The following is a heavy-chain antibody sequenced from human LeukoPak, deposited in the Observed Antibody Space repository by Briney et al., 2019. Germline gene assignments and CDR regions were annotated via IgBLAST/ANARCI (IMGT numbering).Heavy chain of an antibody. CDR3: ARGEPIVVVPAASYFDY. CDR1: GFTFSSYS. V-gene: IGHV3-48*01. D-gene: IGHD2-2*01. Sequence: GGSLRLSCAASGFTFSSYSMNWVRQAPGKGLEWVSYISSSSSTIYYADSVKGRFTISGDNAKNSLYLQMNSPRAEDTAVYYCARGEPIVVVPAASYFDYWGQGTLVTVSS. J-gene: IGHJ4*02. CDR2: ISSSSSTI.